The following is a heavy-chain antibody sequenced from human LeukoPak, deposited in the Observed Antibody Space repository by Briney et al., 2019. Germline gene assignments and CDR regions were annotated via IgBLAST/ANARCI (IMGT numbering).Heavy chain of an antibody. V-gene: IGHV3-7*03. D-gene: IGHD6-13*01. CDR2: IRQDGSEK. Sequence: PGGSLRLSCTASGFTFSNYWMSWVRQAPGKGLEWVANIRQDGSEKYSVDSVKGRFTISRDNAKNSVYLQMNSLRAEDTALYYCARAPDSTWYRNWFDPWGQGTLVTVSS. CDR1: GFTFSNYW. J-gene: IGHJ5*02. CDR3: ARAPDSTWYRNWFDP.